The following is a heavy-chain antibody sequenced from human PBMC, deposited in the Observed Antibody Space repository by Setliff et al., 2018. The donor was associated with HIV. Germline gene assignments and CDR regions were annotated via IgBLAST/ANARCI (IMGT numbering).Heavy chain of an antibody. J-gene: IGHJ4*02. CDR2: IIPIFGTP. V-gene: IGHV1-69*06. D-gene: IGHD2-21*01. CDR1: GGTFSSHG. Sequence: ASVKVSCKASGGTFSSHGISWVRQAPGQGLEWMGRIIPIFGTPNYAQKFQGRVTFTADKSTSTAYMELNSLRSEDTAVYYCARAQGYCGGECYYHFDYWGQGTLVTVPQ. CDR3: ARAQGYCGGECYYHFDY.